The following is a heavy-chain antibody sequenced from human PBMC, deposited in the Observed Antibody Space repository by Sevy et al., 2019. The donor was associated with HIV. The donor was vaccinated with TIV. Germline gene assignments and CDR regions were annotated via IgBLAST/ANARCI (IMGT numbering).Heavy chain of an antibody. CDR2: ISYTGSTK. CDR1: GFTFSSYG. V-gene: IGHV3-30*03. J-gene: IGHJ4*02. D-gene: IGHD1-20*01. Sequence: GGSLRLSCAASGFTFSSYGMHWVRQAPGKGLEWVAVISYTGSTKYYADSVKGRFTISRDNAENSLFLQMNSLRAEDTAVYYCASLYNGFDYWGQGTLVTVSS. CDR3: ASLYNGFDY.